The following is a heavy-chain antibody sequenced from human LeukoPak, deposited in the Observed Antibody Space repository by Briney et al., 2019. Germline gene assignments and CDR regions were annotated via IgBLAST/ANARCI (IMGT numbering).Heavy chain of an antibody. J-gene: IGHJ4*02. CDR3: ARGGSSGYYLDY. CDR2: ISSSSSYI. V-gene: IGHV3-21*01. Sequence: PGGSLRLSCAASGFTFSSYSMNWVRQAPGKGLEWVSSISSSSSYIYYADSVKGRFTISRDNAKNSLYLQMNSLRAEDTAVYYCARGGSSGYYLDYWGQGTLVTASS. CDR1: GFTFSSYS. D-gene: IGHD3-22*01.